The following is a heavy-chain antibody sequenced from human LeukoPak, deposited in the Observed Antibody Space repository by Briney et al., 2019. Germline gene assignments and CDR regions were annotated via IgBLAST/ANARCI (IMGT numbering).Heavy chain of an antibody. Sequence: PGGSLRLSCAASGFTFSEYYMSWIRQAPGKGLEWVSYISSSGSTTYYADSVKGRFTISRDNAKNSLYLQMNSLRAEDTAVYYCARGMDGPYGSGSPLDYWGQGTLVTVSS. CDR2: ISSSGSTT. CDR1: GFTFSEYY. CDR3: ARGMDGPYGSGSPLDY. V-gene: IGHV3-11*01. D-gene: IGHD3-10*01. J-gene: IGHJ4*02.